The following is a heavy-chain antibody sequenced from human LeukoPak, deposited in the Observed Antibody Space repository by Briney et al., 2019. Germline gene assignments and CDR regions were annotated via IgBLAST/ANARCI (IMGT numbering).Heavy chain of an antibody. J-gene: IGHJ5*02. V-gene: IGHV3-7*01. CDR3: ARETTVITDTAWFDP. CDR2: IKQDGSDK. Sequence: GGSLRLSCAASGFTFSSYGMHWVRQAPGKGLEWVANIKQDGSDKYYVDSVKGRFTISRDNAKNSLYLQMDSLRAEDTAVYYCARETTVITDTAWFDPWGQGTLVTVSS. CDR1: GFTFSSYG. D-gene: IGHD4-23*01.